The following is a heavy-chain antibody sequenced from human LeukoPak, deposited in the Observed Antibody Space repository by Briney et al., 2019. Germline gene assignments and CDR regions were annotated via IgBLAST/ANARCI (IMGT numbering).Heavy chain of an antibody. Sequence: ASVKVSCKASGYTFTSYGISWVRQAPGQGLEWMGWISAYNGNTNYAQKLQGRVTMTTDTSTSTAYMELRSLRSDDTAVYYCARVYYDFWSGYYYYGMDVWGQGTTVTVSS. CDR2: ISAYNGNT. CDR1: GYTFTSYG. J-gene: IGHJ6*02. D-gene: IGHD3-3*01. CDR3: ARVYYDFWSGYYYYGMDV. V-gene: IGHV1-18*01.